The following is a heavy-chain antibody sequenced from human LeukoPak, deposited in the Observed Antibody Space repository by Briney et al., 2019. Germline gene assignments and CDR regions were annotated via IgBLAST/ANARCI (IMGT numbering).Heavy chain of an antibody. D-gene: IGHD5-18*01. Sequence: GGSLRLSCAASGFTFSSYAMSWVRQAPGKGLEWVSAISGSGGSTYYADSVKGRFTISRDNSKNTLYLQMNSLRAEDTAVYYCAKGSLGGIQLWFPPFDYWGQGTLVTVSS. CDR1: GFTFSSYA. CDR2: ISGSGGST. V-gene: IGHV3-23*01. CDR3: AKGSLGGIQLWFPPFDY. J-gene: IGHJ4*02.